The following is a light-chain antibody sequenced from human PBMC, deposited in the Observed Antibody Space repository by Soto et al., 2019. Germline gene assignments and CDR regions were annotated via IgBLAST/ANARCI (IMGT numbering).Light chain of an antibody. CDR3: ATWDCSLSAVV. J-gene: IGLJ2*01. V-gene: IGLV1-51*01. CDR2: DND. CDR1: RSNIGHNF. Sequence: QSVLTQPTSLSATPGQRVTISCSGSRSNIGHNFVSWYQSLPGTVPKLLIYDNDKRPAGIRARFSGSKSGTSATLDISGLQSEDEADYYCATWDCSLSAVVFGGGTQLTVL.